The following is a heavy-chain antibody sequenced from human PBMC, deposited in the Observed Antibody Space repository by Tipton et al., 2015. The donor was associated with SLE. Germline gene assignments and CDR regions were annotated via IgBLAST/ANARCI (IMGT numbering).Heavy chain of an antibody. CDR2: IYYSGAT. D-gene: IGHD3-22*01. CDR1: GGSITSRY. V-gene: IGHV4-59*11. Sequence: GLVKPSGTLSLTCTVSGGSITSRYWNWVRQPPGKGLEWIGYIYYSGATSCNSSLKSRVTISVDRSNNQFSLKVNSMTAADTAVYHCARGYYESNGYYSFDYWGLGALVTVSS. J-gene: IGHJ4*02. CDR3: ARGYYESNGYYSFDY.